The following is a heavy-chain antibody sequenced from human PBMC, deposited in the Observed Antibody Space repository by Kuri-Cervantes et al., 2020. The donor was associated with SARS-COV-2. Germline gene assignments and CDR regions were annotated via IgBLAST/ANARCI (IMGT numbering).Heavy chain of an antibody. CDR2: IDPRDSDT. CDR3: ARLEVLVTAIPFDS. D-gene: IGHD2-21*02. V-gene: IGHV5-51*01. J-gene: IGHJ4*02. CDR1: GYSFTKFW. Sequence: GESLKISCKGSGYSFTKFWIGWVRQMPGRGLEWMGIIDPRDSDTKYSPSFEGQVTFSLDKSTNTAYLQWSFLKPSDSAIYYCARLEVLVTAIPFDSWGQGTLVTVSS.